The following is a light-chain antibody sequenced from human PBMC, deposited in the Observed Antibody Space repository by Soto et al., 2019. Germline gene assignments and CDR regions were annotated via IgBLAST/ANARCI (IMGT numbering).Light chain of an antibody. CDR3: QQYNNWPPIT. CDR1: QGVYSK. CDR2: GAS. J-gene: IGKJ5*01. Sequence: EIGITQSPTPLAVSPGERATPPRRASQGVYSKLAWYQQKPGQAPRLLIYGASTRATGIPARFSGSGSGTEFTLTISSLQSEDFAVYYCQQYNNWPPITFGQGTRLEIK. V-gene: IGKV3-15*01.